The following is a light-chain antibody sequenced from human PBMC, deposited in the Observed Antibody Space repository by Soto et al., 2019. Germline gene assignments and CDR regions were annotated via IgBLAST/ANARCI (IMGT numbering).Light chain of an antibody. CDR1: QSVASTY. CDR3: QLYGDSPFT. Sequence: EIVLTQSRCILSLSPGERANVSCRASQSVASTYLGWYQQRPGQAPRLLIYGASSRATGTPDRFSGSGSGTDLTLTISRLEPEDFALYYGQLYGDSPFTFGPGTNVDI. V-gene: IGKV3-20*01. CDR2: GAS. J-gene: IGKJ3*01.